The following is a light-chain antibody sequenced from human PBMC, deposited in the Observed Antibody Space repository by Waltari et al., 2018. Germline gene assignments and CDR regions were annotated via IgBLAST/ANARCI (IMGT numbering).Light chain of an antibody. CDR1: SSDVGGTNY. J-gene: IGLJ2*01. Sequence: QSALTQPASVSGSPGQSITISCTGTSSDVGGTNYVSWYQQHPGNAPKLMIYDVSNRPSGCSNRFSGSKSGNTASLTISGLQAEDEAHYYCSSYISSDTLELFGGGTSLTV. V-gene: IGLV2-14*03. CDR3: SSYISSDTLEL. CDR2: DVS.